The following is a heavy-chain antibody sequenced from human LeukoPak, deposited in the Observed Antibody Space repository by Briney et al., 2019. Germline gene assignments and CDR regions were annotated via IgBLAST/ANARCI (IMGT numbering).Heavy chain of an antibody. CDR1: GYTFTSYA. CDR2: INPNSGGT. D-gene: IGHD2-2*01. V-gene: IGHV1-2*06. Sequence: ASVKVSCKASGYTFTSYAMHWVRQAPGQGLEWMGRINPNSGGTNYAQKFQGRVTMTRDTSISTAYMELSRLRSDDTAVYYCARDLVVPASYYYYYGMDVWGQGTTVTVSS. CDR3: ARDLVVPASYYYYYGMDV. J-gene: IGHJ6*02.